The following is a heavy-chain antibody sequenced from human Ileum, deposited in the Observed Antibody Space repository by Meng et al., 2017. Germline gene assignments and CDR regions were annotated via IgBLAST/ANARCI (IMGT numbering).Heavy chain of an antibody. J-gene: IGHJ4*02. CDR2: MNTDKGNT. CDR1: GYTLTTYG. Sequence: QVQLVQSGAEVKKPGASVKVPCKASGYTLTTYGISWVRQAPGQGLEWMGWMNTDKGNTNYAQKFQGRVTMTRDTSTSTAYMELRSLRSDDTAVYYCAREGAYNGGDYWGQGTLVTVSS. D-gene: IGHD1-1*01. V-gene: IGHV1-18*01. CDR3: AREGAYNGGDY.